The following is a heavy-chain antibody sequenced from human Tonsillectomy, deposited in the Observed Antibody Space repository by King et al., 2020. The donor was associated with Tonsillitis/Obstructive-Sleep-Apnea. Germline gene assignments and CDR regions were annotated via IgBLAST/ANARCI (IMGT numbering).Heavy chain of an antibody. CDR1: GFTFSIYA. Sequence: VQLVESGGGVVQPGRSLRLSCAASGFTFSIYAIHWVRQAPGKGLEWVAVISYDGSNKYYADSVKGRFTISRDNSKNTLDLQMNSLGAEDTAVYYCAREGIYDSSGYADAFDIWGQGTMVTVSS. J-gene: IGHJ3*02. V-gene: IGHV3-30*04. CDR2: ISYDGSNK. CDR3: AREGIYDSSGYADAFDI. D-gene: IGHD3-22*01.